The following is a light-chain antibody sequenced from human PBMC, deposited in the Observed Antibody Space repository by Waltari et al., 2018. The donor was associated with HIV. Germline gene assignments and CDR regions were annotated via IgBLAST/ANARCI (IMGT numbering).Light chain of an antibody. J-gene: IGLJ3*02. CDR3: HSYDSGLGAL. Sequence: QSVLTQPPSVSGAPGQKVTISCTGSTSTLGADHDLHWYQQLPGRAPKVLIYGNNKRPSGIPDRFSGSKSGTSASLAITGLQSDDEADYYCHSYDSGLGALFGGGTKVTVL. V-gene: IGLV1-40*01. CDR1: TSTLGADHD. CDR2: GNN.